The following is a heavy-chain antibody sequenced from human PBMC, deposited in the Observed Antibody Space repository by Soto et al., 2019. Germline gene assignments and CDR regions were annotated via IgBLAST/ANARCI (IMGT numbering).Heavy chain of an antibody. J-gene: IGHJ4*02. Sequence: EASVKVSCEASGYTFTSYGMSWVRQAPGQGLEWMGWISAYNGNTNYAQKLQGRVTMTTDTSTSTAYMELRSLRSDDTAVYYCARELRSGWYMGYFDYRGQGTLGTLPS. D-gene: IGHD6-19*01. CDR3: ARELRSGWYMGYFDY. V-gene: IGHV1-18*01. CDR1: GYTFTSYG. CDR2: ISAYNGNT.